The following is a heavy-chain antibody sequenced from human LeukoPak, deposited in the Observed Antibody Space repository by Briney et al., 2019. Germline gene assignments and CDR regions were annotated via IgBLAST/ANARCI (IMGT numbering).Heavy chain of an antibody. CDR3: GSAVAGRNDAFDI. Sequence: ASVKVSCKASGYTFTSYDINWVRQATGQGLEWMGWMNPNSGNTGYAQKFQGRVTMTRNTYISTDYMELSSLRSEDTAVYYCGSAVAGRNDAFDIWGQGTMVTVSS. V-gene: IGHV1-8*01. J-gene: IGHJ3*02. CDR2: MNPNSGNT. CDR1: GYTFTSYD. D-gene: IGHD6-13*01.